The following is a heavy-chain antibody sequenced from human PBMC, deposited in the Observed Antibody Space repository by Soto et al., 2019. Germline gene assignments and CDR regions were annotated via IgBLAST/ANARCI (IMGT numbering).Heavy chain of an antibody. CDR1: GFTFSSYW. V-gene: IGHV3-7*01. CDR3: ARVYYGSGSYFRDYYYYYMDV. CDR2: IKQDGSEK. Sequence: GGSLRLSCAASGFTFSSYWMSWVRQAPGKGLEWVANIKQDGSEKYYVDSVKGRFTISRDNAKNSLYLQMNSLRAEDTAVYYCARVYYGSGSYFRDYYYYYMDVWGKGTTVTVSS. J-gene: IGHJ6*03. D-gene: IGHD3-10*01.